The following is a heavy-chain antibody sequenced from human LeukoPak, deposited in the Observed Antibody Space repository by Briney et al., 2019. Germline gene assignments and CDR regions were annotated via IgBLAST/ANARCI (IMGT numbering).Heavy chain of an antibody. Sequence: PGGSLRLSCAASGFTFSSYWMSWVRQAPGKGLEWVSSITGSGSSTYYADSVKGRFTISRDNSKNTLYVQMNSLRAEDTAVYFCAKPPRVVAVTAFDSWGQGTLVTVSS. J-gene: IGHJ4*02. CDR2: ITGSGSST. V-gene: IGHV3-23*01. D-gene: IGHD2-21*02. CDR3: AKPPRVVAVTAFDS. CDR1: GFTFSSYW.